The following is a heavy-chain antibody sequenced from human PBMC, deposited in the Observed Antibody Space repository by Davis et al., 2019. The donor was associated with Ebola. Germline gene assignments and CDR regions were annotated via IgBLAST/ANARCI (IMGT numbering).Heavy chain of an antibody. CDR3: ARYSSGWYRGRGWFDP. D-gene: IGHD6-19*01. CDR1: GYTYSNYA. J-gene: IGHJ5*02. V-gene: IGHV1-18*01. Sequence: ASVKVSCKASGYTYSNYAISWVRQAPGQGLEWMGWISAYNGNTNYAQKLQGRVTMTTDTSTSTAYMELRSLRSDDTAVYYCARYSSGWYRGRGWFDPWGQGTLVTVSS. CDR2: ISAYNGNT.